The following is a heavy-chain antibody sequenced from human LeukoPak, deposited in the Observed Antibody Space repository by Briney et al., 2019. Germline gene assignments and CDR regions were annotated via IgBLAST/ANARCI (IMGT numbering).Heavy chain of an antibody. J-gene: IGHJ4*02. CDR2: INTNTGNP. D-gene: IGHD3-3*01. V-gene: IGHV7-4-1*02. Sequence: ASVKVSCKASGYTFTNYAMNWVRQAPGQGLEWMGWINTNTGNPTYAQGFTGRVVFSLDTSVSTTYLQISNLKAEDTAVYYCARVSYDFWSGNYFAFDYWGQGTLVTVSS. CDR3: ARVSYDFWSGNYFAFDY. CDR1: GYTFTNYA.